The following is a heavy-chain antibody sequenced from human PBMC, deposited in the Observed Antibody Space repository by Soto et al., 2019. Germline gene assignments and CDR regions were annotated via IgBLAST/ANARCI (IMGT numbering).Heavy chain of an antibody. D-gene: IGHD1-1*01. CDR2: IYWDDDK. CDR3: AHRDNWNGDFDY. Sequence: SGPTLVKPTQTLTLTCTFSGFSLNTGGVGVGWIRQPPGKALEWLALIYWDDDKRYSPSLRSRLTITKDTSKNQVVLTMTNMDPVDTATYYCAHRDNWNGDFDYWGQGTLVTVSS. J-gene: IGHJ4*02. CDR1: GFSLNTGGVG. V-gene: IGHV2-5*02.